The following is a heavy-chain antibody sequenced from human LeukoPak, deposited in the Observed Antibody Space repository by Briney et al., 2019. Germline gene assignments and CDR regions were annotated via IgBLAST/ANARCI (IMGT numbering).Heavy chain of an antibody. CDR2: ST. J-gene: IGHJ1*01. CDR3: AKDGRSPYCSGGSCSKYFQH. Sequence: STYYADSVKGRFTISRDNSKNTLYLQMNSLRAEDTAVYYCAKDGRSPYCSGGSCSKYFQHWGQGTLVTVSS. V-gene: IGHV3-23*01. D-gene: IGHD2-15*01.